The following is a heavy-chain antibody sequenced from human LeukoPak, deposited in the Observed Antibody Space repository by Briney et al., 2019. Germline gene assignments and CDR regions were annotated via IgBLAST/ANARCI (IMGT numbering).Heavy chain of an antibody. CDR3: ARSWARGSPGFDY. V-gene: IGHV1-69*10. J-gene: IGHJ4*02. CDR1: GVTFSDYA. CDR2: FIPILDTA. D-gene: IGHD1-26*01. Sequence: GASVKVSCKASGVTFSDYALNWVRQAPGQGLEWMGVFIPILDTANSTQKFQGRVTMTRDMSTSTVYMELSSLRSEDTAVYYCARSWARGSPGFDYWGQGTLVTVSS.